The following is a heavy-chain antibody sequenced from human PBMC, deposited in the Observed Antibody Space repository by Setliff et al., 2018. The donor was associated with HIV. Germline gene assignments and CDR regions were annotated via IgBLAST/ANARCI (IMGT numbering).Heavy chain of an antibody. CDR3: ARDAPGYSHVLDF. D-gene: IGHD5-18*01. J-gene: IGHJ4*02. Sequence: GGSLRLSCAASGFTFSTNAMNWVRQAPGKGLEWVSGISAGGGSTYYADSVRGRFTISRDSFKNTLYLQMNSLRAEDTALYFCARDAPGYSHVLDFWGPGTQVTVSS. CDR2: ISAGGGST. CDR1: GFTFSTNA. V-gene: IGHV3-23*01.